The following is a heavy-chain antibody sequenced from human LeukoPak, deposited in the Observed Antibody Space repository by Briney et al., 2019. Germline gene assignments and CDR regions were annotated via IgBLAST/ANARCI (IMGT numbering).Heavy chain of an antibody. J-gene: IGHJ4*02. CDR3: AKDTAMVRGVINHFDY. CDR2: IRYDGSNK. Sequence: PGGSLRLSCAASGFTFSSYGMHWVRQAPGKGLEWVAFIRYDGSNKYYADSVKGRFTISRDNSKNTLYLQMNSLRAEDTAVYYCAKDTAMVRGVINHFDYWGQGTLVTVSS. CDR1: GFTFSSYG. D-gene: IGHD3-10*01. V-gene: IGHV3-30*02.